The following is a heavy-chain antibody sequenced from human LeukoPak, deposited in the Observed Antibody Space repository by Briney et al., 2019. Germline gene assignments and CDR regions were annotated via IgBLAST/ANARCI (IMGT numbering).Heavy chain of an antibody. J-gene: IGHJ4*02. CDR1: GYTFTTLD. D-gene: IGHD3-16*02. CDR3: ARGLYDYVWGSYRRTSYFDY. V-gene: IGHV1-8*03. CDR2: INPKSGYT. Sequence: ASVKVSCKASGYTFTTLDINWVRQATGQGLEWMGWINPKSGYTGYAQKFQGRVTITRDTSISTAYMEPSSLRSEDTAVYYCARGLYDYVWGSYRRTSYFDYWGQGTLVTVSS.